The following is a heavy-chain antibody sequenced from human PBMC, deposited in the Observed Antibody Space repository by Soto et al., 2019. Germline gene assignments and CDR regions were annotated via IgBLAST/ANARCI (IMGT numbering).Heavy chain of an antibody. V-gene: IGHV1-46*01. D-gene: IGHD3-22*01. J-gene: IGHJ6*02. CDR1: GYTFTSYY. Sequence: ASVKVSCKASGYTFTSYYMHWVRQAPGQGLEWMGIIYPSGGSTSYAQKFQGRVTMTRDTSTSTVYMELSSLRSEDTAVYYCARDRYDSSGYYYGGYYYYGMDVWGQGTTVTVSS. CDR2: IYPSGGST. CDR3: ARDRYDSSGYYYGGYYYYGMDV.